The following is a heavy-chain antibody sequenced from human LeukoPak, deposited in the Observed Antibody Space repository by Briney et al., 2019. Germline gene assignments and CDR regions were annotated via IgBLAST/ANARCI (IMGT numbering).Heavy chain of an antibody. J-gene: IGHJ6*02. D-gene: IGHD3-9*01. CDR3: ARDSSEFSYYDILTGYKQYYYYYGMDV. CDR1: GGSISSYY. V-gene: IGHV4-59*12. Sequence: PSETLSLTFTVSGGSISSYYWSWIRQPPGKGLEWIGYIYYSGSTNYNPSLKSRVTISVDTSKNQFSLKLSSVTAADTAVYYCARDSSEFSYYDILTGYKQYYYYYGMDVWGQGTTVTVSS. CDR2: IYYSGST.